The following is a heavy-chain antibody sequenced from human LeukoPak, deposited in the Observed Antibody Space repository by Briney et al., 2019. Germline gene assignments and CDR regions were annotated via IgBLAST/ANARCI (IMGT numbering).Heavy chain of an antibody. CDR2: IYYSGST. J-gene: IGHJ4*02. CDR1: GGSISSYY. Sequence: PSETLSLTCTVSGGSISSYYWSWIRQPPGKGLEWIGYIYYSGSTNYNPSLKSRVTISVDTSKNQFSLKLSSVTAAGTAVYYCARGYSGYPIDYWGQGTLVTVSS. D-gene: IGHD5-12*01. V-gene: IGHV4-59*01. CDR3: ARGYSGYPIDY.